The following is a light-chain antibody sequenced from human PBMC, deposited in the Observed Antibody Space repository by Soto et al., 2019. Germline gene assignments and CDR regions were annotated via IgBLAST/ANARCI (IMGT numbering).Light chain of an antibody. CDR2: DVS. CDR3: SSYTSSSTLL. CDR1: SRDVGGYNY. Sequence: QPASVSGSPGQSITISCTGTSRDVGGYNYVSWYQQHPGKAPKLMIYDVSNRPSGVSNRFSGSKSGNTASLTISGLQAEDEADYYCSSYTSSSTLLFGGGTKLTVL. V-gene: IGLV2-14*01. J-gene: IGLJ2*01.